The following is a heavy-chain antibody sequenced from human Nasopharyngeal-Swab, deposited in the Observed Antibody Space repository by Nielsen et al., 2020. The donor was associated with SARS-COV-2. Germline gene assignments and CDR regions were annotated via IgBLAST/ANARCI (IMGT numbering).Heavy chain of an antibody. Sequence: GGSLRLSCAASVFTFCSYSMNWVRQAPGKGLEWVSSISSSSSYIYYADSVKGRFTISRDNAKNSLYLQMNSLRAEDTAVYYCARGFQYSSSWSGGGFDYWGQGTLVTVSS. D-gene: IGHD6-13*01. CDR1: VFTFCSYS. V-gene: IGHV3-21*01. CDR3: ARGFQYSSSWSGGGFDY. CDR2: ISSSSSYI. J-gene: IGHJ4*02.